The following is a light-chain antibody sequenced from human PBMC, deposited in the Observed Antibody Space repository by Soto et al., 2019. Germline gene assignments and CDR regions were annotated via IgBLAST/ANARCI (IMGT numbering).Light chain of an antibody. J-gene: IGKJ1*01. Sequence: EIIITQSRATLSKSPGERATLSCRAIHSGSRSLAWYQQKPGQAPRLIISGASTRAAGIQARFSGSGSATEFTLTISRVQYEDFAVYYCQHYNTWPWTVGQGTKVDSK. CDR2: GAS. CDR3: QHYNTWPWT. V-gene: IGKV3-15*01. CDR1: HSGSRS.